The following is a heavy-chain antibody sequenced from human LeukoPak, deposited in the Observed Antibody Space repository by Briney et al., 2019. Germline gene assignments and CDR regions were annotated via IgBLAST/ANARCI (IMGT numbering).Heavy chain of an antibody. D-gene: IGHD4-17*01. J-gene: IGHJ1*01. CDR2: ISYDGSDK. CDR3: ASTVTSNKVQH. Sequence: GGSLRLSCAASGFSFSRNGMHWVRQAPGKGLEWVAVISYDGSDKYHADSVKGRFTISRDNSKNTLYLQMNSLRAEDTAVYFCASTVTSNKVQHWGQGTLVTVSS. CDR1: GFSFSRNG. V-gene: IGHV3-30*03.